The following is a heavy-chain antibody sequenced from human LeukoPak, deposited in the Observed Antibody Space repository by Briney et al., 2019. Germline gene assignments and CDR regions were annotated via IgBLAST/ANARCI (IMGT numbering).Heavy chain of an antibody. CDR1: GFTFSNYW. CDR2: ISYDGSST. J-gene: IGHJ4*02. Sequence: GGSLRLSCAASGFTFSNYWMHWVRHAPGKGLVWVSRISYDGSSTNYADSVKGRFTISRDNAKNSVYLQMKSLRAEDTAVYYCVREGYYDSSGYLGVFDYWGQGTLVTVSS. D-gene: IGHD3-22*01. V-gene: IGHV3-74*01. CDR3: VREGYYDSSGYLGVFDY.